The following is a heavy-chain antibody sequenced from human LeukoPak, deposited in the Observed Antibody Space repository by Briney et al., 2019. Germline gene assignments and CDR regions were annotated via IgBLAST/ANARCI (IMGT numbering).Heavy chain of an antibody. J-gene: IGHJ4*02. CDR2: IYYSGST. D-gene: IGHD6-19*01. CDR3: ASTGYSSGWYLYFY. CDR1: GGSISSSNYY. Sequence: PSETLSLTCSVSGGSISSSNYYWGWIRQPPGKGLEWIGCIYYSGSTYYNPSLKSRVTLSVDTSKNQFSLKLSSVTAADTAVYYCASTGYSSGWYLYFYWGQGTLVTVSS. V-gene: IGHV4-39*01.